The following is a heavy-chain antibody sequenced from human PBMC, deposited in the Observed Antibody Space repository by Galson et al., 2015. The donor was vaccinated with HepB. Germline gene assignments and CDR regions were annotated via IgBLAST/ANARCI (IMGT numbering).Heavy chain of an antibody. J-gene: IGHJ4*02. D-gene: IGHD3-10*01. Sequence: SVKVSCKASGGTFSSYAISWVRQAPGQGLEWMGGIIPIFGTANYAQKFQGRVTITADESTSTAYMELSSLRSEDTAVYYCARVGFGEGSFSYWGQGTLVTVSS. CDR1: GGTFSSYA. CDR3: ARVGFGEGSFSY. CDR2: IIPIFGTA. V-gene: IGHV1-69*13.